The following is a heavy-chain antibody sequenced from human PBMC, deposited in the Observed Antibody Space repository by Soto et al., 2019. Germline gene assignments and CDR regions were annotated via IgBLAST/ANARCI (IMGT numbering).Heavy chain of an antibody. Sequence: QVQLVQSGAEVKKPGSSVKVSCKASGGIFTRYDIRWVRQAPGQGLEWMGAIIPIFGTANYAQKFQGRVTITADASTSTAYMELSSLRSEDTAVFYCARGYCSGGNCYSGMDVWGQGTMVTVSS. CDR3: ARGYCSGGNCYSGMDV. J-gene: IGHJ6*02. CDR2: IIPIFGTA. D-gene: IGHD2-15*01. CDR1: GGIFTRYD. V-gene: IGHV1-69*01.